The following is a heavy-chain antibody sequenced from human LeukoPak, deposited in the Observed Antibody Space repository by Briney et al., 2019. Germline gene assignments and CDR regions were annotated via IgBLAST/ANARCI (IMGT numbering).Heavy chain of an antibody. V-gene: IGHV3-30-3*01. CDR1: GFTFSSYA. CDR3: ARDVRSGWYGMDV. Sequence: GGSLRLSCAVSGFTFSSYAMHWVRQAPGKGLEWVAVISYDGSNKYYADSVKGRFTISRDNSKNTLYLQMNSLRAEDTAVYYCARDVRSGWYGMDVWGQGTTVTVSS. J-gene: IGHJ6*02. D-gene: IGHD6-19*01. CDR2: ISYDGSNK.